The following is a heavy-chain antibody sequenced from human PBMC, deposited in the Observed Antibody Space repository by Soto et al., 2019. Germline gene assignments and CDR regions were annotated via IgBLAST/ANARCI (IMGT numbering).Heavy chain of an antibody. Sequence: QVQLVQSGAEVKKPGSSVKVCCKASGGTFSSYAISWVRQAPGQGLEWMGGSIPIFGTANYAQKFQGRVTITADKSTRTAYMELSSLRSEDTAVYYCASEEAAGTHPTYYYYGMDVWGQGTTVTVSS. D-gene: IGHD6-13*01. J-gene: IGHJ6*02. CDR3: ASEEAAGTHPTYYYYGMDV. V-gene: IGHV1-69*06. CDR1: GGTFSSYA. CDR2: SIPIFGTA.